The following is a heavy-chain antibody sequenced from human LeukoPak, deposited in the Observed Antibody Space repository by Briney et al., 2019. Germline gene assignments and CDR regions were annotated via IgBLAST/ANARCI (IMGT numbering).Heavy chain of an antibody. CDR1: GGSFSGYY. J-gene: IGHJ4*02. D-gene: IGHD3-16*01. Sequence: SETLSLTCAVYGGSFSGYYWSWIRQPPGKGLEWIGEINHGGSTNYNPSLKSRVTISVDTSKNQFSLKLSSVTAADTAVYYCAKIHFGDFDYWGQGTLVTVSS. V-gene: IGHV4-34*01. CDR3: AKIHFGDFDY. CDR2: INHGGST.